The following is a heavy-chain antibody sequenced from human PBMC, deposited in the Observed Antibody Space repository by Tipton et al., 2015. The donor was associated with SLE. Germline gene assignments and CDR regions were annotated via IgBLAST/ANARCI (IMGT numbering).Heavy chain of an antibody. CDR3: SRGRNSGFDL. J-gene: IGHJ4*02. Sequence: VKPSQTLSLTCAISGDSVSSNTVAWNWIRQSPSRGLEWLGRTYYRSKWYNDYAASVKSRITVNPDTSKNQFSLQLNSVTPEDTAVYYCSRGRNSGFDLWGQGTLVTVSS. CDR1: GDSVSSNTVA. V-gene: IGHV6-1*01. D-gene: IGHD1-26*01. CDR2: TYYRSKWYN.